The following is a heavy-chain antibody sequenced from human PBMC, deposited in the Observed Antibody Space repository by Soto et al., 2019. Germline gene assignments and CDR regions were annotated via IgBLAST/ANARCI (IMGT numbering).Heavy chain of an antibody. CDR3: ARGRVRDYFDY. V-gene: IGHV1-69*12. CDR2: IIPIFGTA. J-gene: IGHJ4*01. Sequence: QVQLVQSGAEVKKPGSSVKVSCKASGGTFSSYALSWVRQAPGQGLEWMGGIIPIFGTANYAQKFQGRVTITADESTSTAYIELSSLRSEYTAGYYWARGRVRDYFDYWGQGTLVTVSS. D-gene: IGHD6-19*01. CDR1: GGTFSSYA.